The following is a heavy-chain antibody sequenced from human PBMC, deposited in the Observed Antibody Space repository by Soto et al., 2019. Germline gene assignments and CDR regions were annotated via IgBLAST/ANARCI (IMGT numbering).Heavy chain of an antibody. V-gene: IGHV1-2*02. Sequence: ASVNVSCNASGYTFTGYYMHWVRQAPGQGLEWMGWINPNSGGTNYAQKFQGRVTITADESTSTAYMELSSLRSEDTAVYYCARGGDRAFDIWGQGTMVTVSS. CDR2: INPNSGGT. CDR1: GYTFTGYY. J-gene: IGHJ3*02. CDR3: ARGGDRAFDI. D-gene: IGHD1-26*01.